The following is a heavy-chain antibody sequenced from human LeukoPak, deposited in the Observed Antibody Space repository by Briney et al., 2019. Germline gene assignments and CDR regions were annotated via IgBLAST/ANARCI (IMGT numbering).Heavy chain of an antibody. D-gene: IGHD6-19*01. V-gene: IGHV4-4*07. CDR1: GGSITSYY. CDR2: INSSGGT. J-gene: IGHJ6*03. CDR3: ARDGTRGWCYYYYMDV. Sequence: SETLSLTCIVSGGSITSYYWSWIRQSAGKGLEWIGRINSSGGTNYNPSLRGRVTVSVDTSKSEFSLKLNSVTAADTAVYFCARDGTRGWCYYYYMDVWGKGTTVTVSS.